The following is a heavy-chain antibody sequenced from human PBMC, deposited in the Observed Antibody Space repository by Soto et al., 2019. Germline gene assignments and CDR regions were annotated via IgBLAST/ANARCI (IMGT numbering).Heavy chain of an antibody. CDR1: GGSISSRSYY. CDR3: AGLKSFDTSDYLAY. CDR2: IYYSGST. D-gene: IGHD3-22*01. J-gene: IGHJ4*02. V-gene: IGHV4-39*02. Sequence: PSETLSLTCTGSGGSISSRSYYWGWIRQPPGKGLEWIGSIYYSGSTYYNPSLKSRVTISVDTSKNHFSLKLSSVTAADTAVYYCAGLKSFDTSDYLAYWGQGTLVTV.